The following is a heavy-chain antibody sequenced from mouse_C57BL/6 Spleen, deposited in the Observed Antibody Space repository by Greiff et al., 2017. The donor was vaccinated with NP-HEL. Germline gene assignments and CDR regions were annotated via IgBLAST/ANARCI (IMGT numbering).Heavy chain of an antibody. CDR1: GFSLTSYG. D-gene: IGHD2-10*01. CDR3: ARPLLDGYYAMDY. CDR2: IWSDGST. Sequence: VQLKESGPGLVAPSQSLSITCTVSGFSLTSYGVHWVRQPPGKGLEWLVVIWSDGSTTYNSALKSRLSISKDNSKSQVFLQMNSLQTDDTAMYYCARPLLDGYYAMDYWGQGTSVTVSS. J-gene: IGHJ4*01. V-gene: IGHV2-6*03.